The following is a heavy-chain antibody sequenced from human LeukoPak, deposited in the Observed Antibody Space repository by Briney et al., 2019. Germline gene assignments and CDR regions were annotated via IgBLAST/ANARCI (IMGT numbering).Heavy chain of an antibody. Sequence: GGSLRLSCAASGFTVDSNYLSWVRQAPGKGLEWVSAISNNGGYTYYADSVQGRFTISRDNSKSTLCLQMNSLRAEDTAVYYCAKQLGYCSDGSCYFPYWGQGTLVTVSS. CDR1: GFTVDSNY. CDR3: AKQLGYCSDGSCYFPY. D-gene: IGHD2-15*01. J-gene: IGHJ4*02. V-gene: IGHV3-23*01. CDR2: ISNNGGYT.